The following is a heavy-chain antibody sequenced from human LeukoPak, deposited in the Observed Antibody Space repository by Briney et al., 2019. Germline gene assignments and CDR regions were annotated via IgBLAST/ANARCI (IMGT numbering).Heavy chain of an antibody. J-gene: IGHJ4*02. CDR3: ARGATYYYDSSGYYSPAGVDY. V-gene: IGHV1-2*02. CDR1: GYTFTGYY. Sequence: ASVKVSCKASGYTFTGYYMHWVRQAPGQGLEWMGWINPNSGGTNYAQKFQGRVTITADKSTSTAYMELSSLRSEDTAVYYCARGATYYYDSSGYYSPAGVDYWGQGTLVTVSS. CDR2: INPNSGGT. D-gene: IGHD3-22*01.